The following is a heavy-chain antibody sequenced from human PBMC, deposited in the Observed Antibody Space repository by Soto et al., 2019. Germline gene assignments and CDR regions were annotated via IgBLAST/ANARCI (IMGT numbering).Heavy chain of an antibody. J-gene: IGHJ4*02. D-gene: IGHD1-26*01. CDR1: GFSFSTYS. Sequence: EVQLVESGGGLVQPGGSLRLSCAASGFSFSTYSMNWVRQAPGKGLEWVSYISSSSSTIYYADSVKGRFTISRDNAKNSLYLQMNSLRAEDTAMYYCARDVLSGSYLVDYWGRGTLATVSS. CDR3: ARDVLSGSYLVDY. V-gene: IGHV3-48*01. CDR2: ISSSSSTI.